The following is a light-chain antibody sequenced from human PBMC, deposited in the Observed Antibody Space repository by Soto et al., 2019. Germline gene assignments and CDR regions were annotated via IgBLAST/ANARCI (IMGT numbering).Light chain of an antibody. CDR1: STDVAAYNF. Sequence: QSALTQPASVSGSPGQSITISCTGSSTDVAAYNFVSWYQQHPGKAPKLIISEVSDRPSGISPRFTGSKSGNVASLTISGLQTEDEADYFCSSFTTTSTLAFGGGTKLTVL. CDR3: SSFTTTSTLA. V-gene: IGLV2-14*01. J-gene: IGLJ2*01. CDR2: EVS.